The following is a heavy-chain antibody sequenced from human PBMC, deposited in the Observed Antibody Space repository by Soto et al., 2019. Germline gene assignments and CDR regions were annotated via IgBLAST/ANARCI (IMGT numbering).Heavy chain of an antibody. V-gene: IGHV5-51*01. CDR2: IFPADSDT. CDR3: AITGYNGPFYY. D-gene: IGHD5-12*01. Sequence: PGESLKISCKGSGYSFATYWIAWVSRLPGRGLEWMGTIFPADSDTRYSPSFQGQVTISADKSISTAYLQWSSLKASYFSMYYCAITGYNGPFYYWGQVTLVTVSS. J-gene: IGHJ4*02. CDR1: GYSFATYW.